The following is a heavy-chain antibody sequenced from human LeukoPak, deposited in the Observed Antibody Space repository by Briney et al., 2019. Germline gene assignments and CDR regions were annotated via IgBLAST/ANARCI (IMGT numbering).Heavy chain of an antibody. CDR2: TYYRSQWYN. V-gene: IGHV6-1*01. D-gene: IGHD4-17*01. Sequence: SQTLSLTCAISGDSASSNNAAWNWIRQSPSRGLEWLGRTYYRSQWYNDYAVSVKSRITINPDTFKNQFSLQLTSVTPEDTAVYYCARVRDYAGYYFDYWGQGAQVTVSS. J-gene: IGHJ4*02. CDR1: GDSASSNNAA. CDR3: ARVRDYAGYYFDY.